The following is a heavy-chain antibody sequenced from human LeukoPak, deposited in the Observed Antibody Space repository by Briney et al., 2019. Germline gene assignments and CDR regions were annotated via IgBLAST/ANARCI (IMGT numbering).Heavy chain of an antibody. CDR2: ISSSSTI. CDR1: GFTFSSYS. J-gene: IGHJ4*02. CDR3: ARAGYSYGYYFDY. D-gene: IGHD5-18*01. Sequence: PGGSLRISCAASGFTFSSYSMNWVRQAPGKGLEWVSYISSSSTIYYADSVKGRFTISRDNAKNSLYLQMNSLRDEDTAVYYCARAGYSYGYYFDYWGQGTLVTVSS. V-gene: IGHV3-48*02.